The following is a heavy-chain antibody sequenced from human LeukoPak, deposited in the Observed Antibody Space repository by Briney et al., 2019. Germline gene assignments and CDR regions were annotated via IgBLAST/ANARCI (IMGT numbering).Heavy chain of an antibody. CDR2: IIPIFGTA. D-gene: IGHD5-24*01. J-gene: IGHJ4*02. V-gene: IGHV1-69*13. Sequence: ASVKVSCKASGGTFSSYAISWVRQAPGQGLEWMGGIIPIFGTANYAQKFQGRVTITADESTSTAYMELSSLRSEDTAVYYCARLGPGGMATITNWGQGTLVTVSS. CDR3: ARLGPGGMATITN. CDR1: GGTFSSYA.